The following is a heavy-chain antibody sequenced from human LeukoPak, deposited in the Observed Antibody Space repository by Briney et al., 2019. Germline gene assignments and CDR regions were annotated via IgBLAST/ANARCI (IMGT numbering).Heavy chain of an antibody. CDR3: ARAGDILTGYYIPNFDY. V-gene: IGHV3-30*03. Sequence: GRSLRLSCAASGFTFSSYGMHWVRQAPGKGLEWVAVISYDGSNKYYADSVKGRFTISRDNSKNTLYLQMNSLRAEDTAVYYCARAGDILTGYYIPNFDYWGQGTLVTVSS. J-gene: IGHJ4*02. CDR2: ISYDGSNK. D-gene: IGHD3-9*01. CDR1: GFTFSSYG.